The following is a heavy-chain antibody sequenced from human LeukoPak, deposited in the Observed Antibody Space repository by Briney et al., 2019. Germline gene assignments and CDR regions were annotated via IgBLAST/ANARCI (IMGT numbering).Heavy chain of an antibody. V-gene: IGHV1-2*02. Sequence: ASVKVSCKASGYTFTGSYMHWVRQAPGQGLEWMGWISPDSGGTNYAQKFRGRVTMTRDTSTSTAYMELSRVTSDDSAVYYCARDVYGSGSHRCDPWGQGTLVTVSS. CDR2: ISPDSGGT. D-gene: IGHD6-19*01. CDR3: ARDVYGSGSHRCDP. J-gene: IGHJ5*02. CDR1: GYTFTGSY.